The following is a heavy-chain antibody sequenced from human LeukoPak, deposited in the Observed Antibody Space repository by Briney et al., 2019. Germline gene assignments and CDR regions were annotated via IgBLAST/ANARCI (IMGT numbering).Heavy chain of an antibody. D-gene: IGHD3-22*01. CDR1: GGSISSYY. CDR2: TYTSGST. Sequence: SETLSLTCTVSGGSISSYYWSWIRQPAGKGLEWIGRTYTSGSTNYNPSLKSRVTMSVDTSKNQFSLKLSSVTAADTAVYYCAREHRYYYDSSGYYRYFDYWGQGTLVTVSS. J-gene: IGHJ4*02. V-gene: IGHV4-4*07. CDR3: AREHRYYYDSSGYYRYFDY.